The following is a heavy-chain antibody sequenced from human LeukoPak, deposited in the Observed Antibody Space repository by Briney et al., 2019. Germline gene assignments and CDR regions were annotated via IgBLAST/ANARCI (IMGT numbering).Heavy chain of an antibody. D-gene: IGHD6-13*01. CDR3: AKDFFPIDIAAAGTSYAFDI. CDR2: ISGSGGST. V-gene: IGHV3-23*01. CDR1: GFTFSSYA. J-gene: IGHJ3*02. Sequence: QPGGSLRLSCAASGFTFSSYAMSWVRQAPGKGLEWVSAISGSGGSTYYADSVKGRFTISRDNSKNTLYLQMNSLRAEDTAVYYCAKDFFPIDIAAAGTSYAFDIWGQGTMVTVSS.